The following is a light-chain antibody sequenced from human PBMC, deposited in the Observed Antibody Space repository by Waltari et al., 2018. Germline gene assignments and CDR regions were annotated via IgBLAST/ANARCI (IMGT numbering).Light chain of an antibody. CDR2: GTS. J-gene: IGKJ3*01. CDR1: QDIGNR. CDR3: QQGNSFPIT. Sequence: DIQMTQSPSPVSASVGDRVTITCRASQDIGNRLAWYQQKPGKAPNLLIYGTSSLQTVVPSRFRGSGSGTEFTLTISSLQPEDFGTYYCQQGNSFPITFGPGTKVEIK. V-gene: IGKV1-12*01.